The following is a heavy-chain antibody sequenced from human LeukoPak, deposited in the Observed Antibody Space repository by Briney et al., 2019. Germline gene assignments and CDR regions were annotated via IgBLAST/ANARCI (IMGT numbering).Heavy chain of an antibody. D-gene: IGHD2-2*01. CDR3: ARVKYQLLYYYYYYMDV. CDR1: GYSFTSYW. J-gene: IGHJ6*03. CDR2: IYPGDSDT. V-gene: IGHV5-51*01. Sequence: GESLKISCKGSGYSFTSYWIGWVRQMPGKGLEWMGIIYPGDSDTRYSPSFQGQVTISADKSISTAYLQWSSLKASDTAMYYCARVKYQLLYYYYYYMDVWGKGTTVTVSS.